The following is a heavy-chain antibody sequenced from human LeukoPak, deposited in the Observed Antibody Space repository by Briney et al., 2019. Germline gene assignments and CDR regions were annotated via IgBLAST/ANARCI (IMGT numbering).Heavy chain of an antibody. CDR2: IIPIFGTA. CDR3: ASLPVEMANNPLH. D-gene: IGHD5-24*01. CDR1: GYTFTGHY. V-gene: IGHV1-69*05. J-gene: IGHJ4*02. Sequence: VASVKVSCKASGYTFTGHYIHWVRQAPGQGLEWMGGIIPIFGTANYAQKFQGRVTITTDESTSTAYMELSSLRSEDTAVYYCASLPVEMANNPLHWGQGTLVTVSS.